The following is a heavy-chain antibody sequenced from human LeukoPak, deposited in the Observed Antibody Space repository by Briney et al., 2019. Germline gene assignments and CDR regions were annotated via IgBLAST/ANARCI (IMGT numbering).Heavy chain of an antibody. CDR2: IIPIFGTA. V-gene: IGHV1-69*13. CDR1: GGTFSSYA. Sequence: ASVKVSCKASGGTFSSYAISWMRQAPGQGLEWMGGIIPIFGTANYAQKFQGRVTITADESTSTAYMELSSLRSEDTAVYYCASYYGGNFDYWGQGTLVTVSS. CDR3: ASYYGGNFDY. D-gene: IGHD4-23*01. J-gene: IGHJ4*02.